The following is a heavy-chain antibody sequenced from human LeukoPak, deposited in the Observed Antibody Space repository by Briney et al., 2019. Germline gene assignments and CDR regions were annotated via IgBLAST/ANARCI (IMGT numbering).Heavy chain of an antibody. CDR2: ISGSGGST. CDR1: GFTFSSYA. Sequence: GGSLRLSCAASGFTFSSYAMSWVRQAPGKGLECVSAISGSGGSTYYADSVKGRFTISRDNSKNTLYLQMNSLRAEDTAVYYCAKVARYCSSTSCYVFDHWGQGTLVTVSS. CDR3: AKVARYCSSTSCYVFDH. D-gene: IGHD2-2*01. J-gene: IGHJ4*02. V-gene: IGHV3-23*01.